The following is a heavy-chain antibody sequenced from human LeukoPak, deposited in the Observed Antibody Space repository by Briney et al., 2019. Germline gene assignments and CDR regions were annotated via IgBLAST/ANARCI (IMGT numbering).Heavy chain of an antibody. V-gene: IGHV3-48*01. D-gene: IGHD6-6*01. CDR3: ARGSYSSSNYFDY. Sequence: GGSLRLSCAASGFTFSSYSMNWVRRAPGKGLEWVSYISSTGSTIYYADSVRGRFTISRDNAKNSLYLQMNSLRAEDTAVYYCARGSYSSSNYFDYWGQGTLASVSS. CDR1: GFTFSSYS. J-gene: IGHJ4*02. CDR2: ISSTGSTI.